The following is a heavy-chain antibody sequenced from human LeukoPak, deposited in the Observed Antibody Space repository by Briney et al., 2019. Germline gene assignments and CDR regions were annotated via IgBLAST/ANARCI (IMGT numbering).Heavy chain of an antibody. Sequence: GGSLRLSCAASGFTFDSYSMSWVRQAPGKGLEWVSYITSGSSTIYYPDSVKGRFTISRDNAKNSLYLQMNSLRAEDTAVYYCAREPFWSGYYSNLHFDYWGQGTRVTVSS. CDR2: ITSGSSTI. D-gene: IGHD3-3*01. CDR3: AREPFWSGYYSNLHFDY. CDR1: GFTFDSYS. J-gene: IGHJ4*02. V-gene: IGHV3-48*04.